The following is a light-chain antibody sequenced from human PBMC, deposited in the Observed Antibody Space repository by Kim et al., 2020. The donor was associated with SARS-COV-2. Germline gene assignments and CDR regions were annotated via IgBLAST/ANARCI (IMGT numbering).Light chain of an antibody. V-gene: IGLV2-14*01. J-gene: IGLJ3*02. CDR1: SSDVGGYNY. CDR3: SSYTSIYPWV. CDR2: DVS. Sequence: QSALTQPASVSGSPGQSITISCSGTSSDVGGYNYVSWYQQHPGKVPKVMIYDVSKRPSGVSNRFSGSKSGNTASLTISGLQAEDEADYYCSSYTSIYPWVFGGLTQLTVL.